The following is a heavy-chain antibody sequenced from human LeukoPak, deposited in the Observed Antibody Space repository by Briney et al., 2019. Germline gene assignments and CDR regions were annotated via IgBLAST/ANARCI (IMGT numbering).Heavy chain of an antibody. Sequence: GGSLRLSCAASGFTFSSYWMSWVRQAPGKGLEWVANIKQDGSEKYYVDSVKGRFTISRDNAKDSLYLQMNSLRAEDTAVYYCARDFIAVAGTHVYWGQGTLVTVSS. J-gene: IGHJ4*02. V-gene: IGHV3-7*01. D-gene: IGHD6-19*01. CDR1: GFTFSSYW. CDR2: IKQDGSEK. CDR3: ARDFIAVAGTHVY.